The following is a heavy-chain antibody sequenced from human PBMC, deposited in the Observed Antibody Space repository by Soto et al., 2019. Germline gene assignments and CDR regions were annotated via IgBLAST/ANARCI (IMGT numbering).Heavy chain of an antibody. V-gene: IGHV3-33*06. J-gene: IGHJ4*02. Sequence: GGSLRLSCAVPGGIFHGYGMHWVRPDPGKGLEWVAVINGDEGTKYYAESVKGRFTISRDNSQNTLYLQMNNLRAEDTAIYYCAKDKVPDGAWDFDYWGQGTLVTVSS. CDR1: GGIFHGYG. CDR2: INGDEGTK. CDR3: AKDKVPDGAWDFDY. D-gene: IGHD2-2*01.